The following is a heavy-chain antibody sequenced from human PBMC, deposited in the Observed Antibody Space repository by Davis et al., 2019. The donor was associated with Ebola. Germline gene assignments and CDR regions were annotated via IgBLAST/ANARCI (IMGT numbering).Heavy chain of an antibody. D-gene: IGHD3-22*01. J-gene: IGHJ3*02. Sequence: SVKVSCKASGGTFSSYAISWVRQAPGQGLEWMGGIIPIFGTANYAQKFQGRVTITADESTSTAYMELSSLRSEDTAVYYCARDLHDYYDSSGYLTDIWGQGTMVTVSS. V-gene: IGHV1-69*13. CDR3: ARDLHDYYDSSGYLTDI. CDR2: IIPIFGTA. CDR1: GGTFSSYA.